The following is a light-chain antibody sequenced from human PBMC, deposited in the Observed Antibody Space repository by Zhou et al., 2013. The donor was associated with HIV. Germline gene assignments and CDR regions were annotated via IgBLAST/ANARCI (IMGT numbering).Light chain of an antibody. CDR2: RNN. CDR1: SSNIGAGYD. Sequence: QSVLTQPPSVSGAPGQRVTISCTGSSSNIGAGYDVHWYQQLPGTAPKLLIYRNNQRPSGVPDRFSGSKSGTSASLAISGLQSEDEADYHCAAWDDSLNGYVFGTGTKVTVL. J-gene: IGLJ1*01. V-gene: IGLV1-40*01. CDR3: AAWDDSLNGYV.